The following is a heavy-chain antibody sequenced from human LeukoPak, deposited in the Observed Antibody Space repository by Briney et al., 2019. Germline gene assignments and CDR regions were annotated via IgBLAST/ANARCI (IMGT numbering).Heavy chain of an antibody. D-gene: IGHD3-3*01. CDR2: IYYSGST. Sequence: SETLSLTCTVSGGSISSSSYYWGWIRRPPGKGLEWIGSIYYSGSTYYNPSLKSRVTISVDTSKNQFSLKLSSVTAADTAVYYCASGARRRFLEWLFNWFDPWGQGTLVTVSS. CDR3: ASGARRRFLEWLFNWFDP. CDR1: GGSISSSSYY. J-gene: IGHJ5*02. V-gene: IGHV4-39*01.